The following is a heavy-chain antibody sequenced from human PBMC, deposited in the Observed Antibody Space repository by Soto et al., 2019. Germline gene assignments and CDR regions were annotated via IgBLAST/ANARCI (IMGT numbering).Heavy chain of an antibody. V-gene: IGHV3-13*01. D-gene: IGHD2-8*02. Sequence: EVQLVESGGGLVQPGGSLRLSCAASGFTFSASDKHWVRQAAGKGLEWVSAIGTLHDTYYPDSVKGRFTISRDNAKNSLYLQMNSLRAGDTAVYYCARQASYWHGGGGWLDPWGQGTLVTVSS. J-gene: IGHJ5*02. CDR3: ARQASYWHGGGGWLDP. CDR1: GFTFSASD. CDR2: IGTLHDT.